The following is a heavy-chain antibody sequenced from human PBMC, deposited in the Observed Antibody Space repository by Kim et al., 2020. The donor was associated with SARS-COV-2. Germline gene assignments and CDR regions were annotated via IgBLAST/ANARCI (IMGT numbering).Heavy chain of an antibody. CDR3: AIGNGWYNY. D-gene: IGHD6-19*01. Sequence: GGTNYSPSLKSRVTISVDTSKNQFSLKLSSVTTADTAVYYCAIGNGWYNYWVQGTLVTVSS. CDR2: GGT. V-gene: IGHV4-59*09. J-gene: IGHJ4*02.